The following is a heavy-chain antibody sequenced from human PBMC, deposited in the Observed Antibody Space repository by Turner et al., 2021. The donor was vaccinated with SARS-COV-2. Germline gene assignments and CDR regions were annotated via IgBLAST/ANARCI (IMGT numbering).Heavy chain of an antibody. D-gene: IGHD5-18*01. V-gene: IGHV4-34*01. CDR3: ARLGLGDSQFDY. J-gene: IGHJ4*02. Sequence: QVQLQQWGAGLLKPSETLSLTCAVYGGSFSVYYWSWIRQPPGKGLEWIGEINHSGSTNYNPSLKSRVTISVDTSKNHFSLNLSSVTAADTAVYYCARLGLGDSQFDYWGQGTRVTVSS. CDR2: INHSGST. CDR1: GGSFSVYY.